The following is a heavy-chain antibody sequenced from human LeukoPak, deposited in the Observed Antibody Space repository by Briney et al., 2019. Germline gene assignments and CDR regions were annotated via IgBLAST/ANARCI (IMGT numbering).Heavy chain of an antibody. V-gene: IGHV3-21*01. J-gene: IGHJ5*02. CDR3: VSAFRSTLTTS. D-gene: IGHD4-11*01. CDR2: ITSSSDYT. CDR1: GFTFSSSA. Sequence: KPGGSLRLSCAASGFTFSSSAMSWVRQAPGKGLEWVSCITSSSDYTPYADSAKGRFTISRDNARNSLFLQMNSLRAEDTAVYYCVSAFRSTLTTSWGQGTQVTVSS.